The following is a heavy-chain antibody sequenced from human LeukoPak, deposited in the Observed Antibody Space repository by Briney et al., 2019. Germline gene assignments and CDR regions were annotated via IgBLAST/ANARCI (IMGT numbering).Heavy chain of an antibody. CDR1: GFTFSSYG. V-gene: IGHV3-30*02. Sequence: GGSLRLSCAASGFTFSSYGMHWVRQAPGKGLEWVAFIRYDGSNKYYADSVKGRFTISRDNSKNTLYLQMNSLRAEDTAVYYCASTFGGVIVNDYWGQGTLVTVSS. CDR3: ASTFGGVIVNDY. CDR2: IRYDGSNK. J-gene: IGHJ4*02. D-gene: IGHD3-16*02.